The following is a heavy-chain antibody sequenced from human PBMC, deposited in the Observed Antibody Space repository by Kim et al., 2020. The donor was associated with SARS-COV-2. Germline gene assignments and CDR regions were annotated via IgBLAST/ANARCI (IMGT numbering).Heavy chain of an antibody. CDR3: ARDLRTSAIQLWYYYYYYGMDV. CDR2: INSDGSRT. D-gene: IGHD5-18*01. J-gene: IGHJ6*02. CDR1: GFTFSSYW. V-gene: IGHV3-74*01. Sequence: GGSLRLSCAASGFTFSSYWMHWVRQAPGKGLVWVSRINSDGSRTSYADSAKGRFTISRDNAKNTLYLQMNSLRAEDTAVYYCARDLRTSAIQLWYYYYYYGMDVWGQGTTVTVSS.